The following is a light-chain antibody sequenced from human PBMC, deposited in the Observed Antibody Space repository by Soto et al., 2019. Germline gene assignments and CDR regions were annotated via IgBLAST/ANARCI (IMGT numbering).Light chain of an antibody. CDR2: GAS. J-gene: IGKJ2*01. CDR3: QQSYRTPYT. Sequence: EIVMTQSPATLSVSPGERATLSCRASQGIGNTLAWYQQKPGQTPRLLFYGASTRATGIPARFSGSGSGTEFTLTINNLQPEDFATYYCQQSYRTPYTFGQGTKV. CDR1: QGIGNT. V-gene: IGKV3-15*01.